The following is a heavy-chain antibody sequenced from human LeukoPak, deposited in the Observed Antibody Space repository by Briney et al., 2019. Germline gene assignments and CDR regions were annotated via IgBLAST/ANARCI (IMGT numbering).Heavy chain of an antibody. Sequence: PGGSLRLSCAASGFTFSSYAMSWVRQAPGKGLEWVSVISGSGGNTYYADSVKGRFTISRDNSKNTLYLQMNSLRAEDTAVYYCAKLMSRSSSCPDCWGQGTLVTVSS. V-gene: IGHV3-23*01. J-gene: IGHJ4*02. CDR3: AKLMSRSSSCPDC. CDR1: GFTFSSYA. CDR2: ISGSGGNT. D-gene: IGHD2-2*01.